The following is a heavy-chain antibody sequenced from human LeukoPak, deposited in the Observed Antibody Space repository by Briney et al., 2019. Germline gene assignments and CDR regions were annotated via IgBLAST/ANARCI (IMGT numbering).Heavy chain of an antibody. Sequence: SETLSLTCTVSRGSISGSIRSYYWSWLRQPPGKGLEWIGYISTSGSINDNPSLRSRLTISVDTSKNQFFLNLRSVSAADTAVYYCARIPFGYSGAYYFDYWGQGTLVTVS. CDR3: ARIPFGYSGAYYFDY. D-gene: IGHD5-12*01. CDR1: RGSISGSIRSYY. V-gene: IGHV4-4*09. J-gene: IGHJ4*02. CDR2: ISTSGSI.